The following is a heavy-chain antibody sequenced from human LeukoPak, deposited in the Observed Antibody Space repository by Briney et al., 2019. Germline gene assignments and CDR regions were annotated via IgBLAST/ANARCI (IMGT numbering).Heavy chain of an antibody. V-gene: IGHV1-8*01. CDR3: ARARLPYYDFWSGYNHYDY. J-gene: IGHJ4*02. D-gene: IGHD3-3*01. CDR1: GYTFTSYD. Sequence: ASVKVSCKASGYTFTSYDINWVRQATGQGLEWMGWMNPNSGNTGYVQKFQGRVTMTRNTSISTAYMELSSLRSEDTAVYYCARARLPYYDFWSGYNHYDYWGQGTLVTVSS. CDR2: MNPNSGNT.